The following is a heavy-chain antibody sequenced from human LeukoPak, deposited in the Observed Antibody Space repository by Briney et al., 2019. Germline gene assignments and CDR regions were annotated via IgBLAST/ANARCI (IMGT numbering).Heavy chain of an antibody. CDR1: GFTFSDYY. CDR3: ARSPYDFWYFDL. CDR2: ISSSGSTI. J-gene: IGHJ2*01. V-gene: IGHV3-11*04. D-gene: IGHD3-3*01. Sequence: PGGSLRLSCAASGFTFSDYYMSWIRQAPGKELEWVSYISSSGSTIYYADSVKGRFTISRDNAKNSLYLQMNSLRAEDTAVYYCARSPYDFWYFDLWGRGPLVTVSS.